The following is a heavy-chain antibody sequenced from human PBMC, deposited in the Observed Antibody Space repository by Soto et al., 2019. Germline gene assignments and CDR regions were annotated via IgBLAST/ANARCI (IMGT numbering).Heavy chain of an antibody. CDR1: GFTLTTYS. CDR2: ISTNINYI. D-gene: IGHD3-22*01. J-gene: IGHJ4*02. Sequence: XESLLLSCAASGFTLTTYSMNWVRQAPGKGLQWVSSISTNINYIYYADSVKGRFTISRDNAKNFLYLQMNSLRAEDTAVYYCARGTADYYDSSGFFDYWGQGALVTVSS. CDR3: ARGTADYYDSSGFFDY. V-gene: IGHV3-21*06.